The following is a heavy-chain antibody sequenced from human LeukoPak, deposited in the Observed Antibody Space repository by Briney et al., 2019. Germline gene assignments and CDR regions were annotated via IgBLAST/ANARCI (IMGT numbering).Heavy chain of an antibody. CDR3: ARGYDYGDPTDY. CDR2: INPNSGGT. J-gene: IGHJ4*02. V-gene: IGHV1-2*06. D-gene: IGHD4/OR15-4a*01. CDR1: GYTFTGYY. Sequence: ASVKVSCKASGYTFTGYYMHWVRQAPGQGLEWMGRINPNSGGTNYAQKFQGRVTMTRDTSISTAYMELSRLRSDDTAVYYCARGYDYGDPTDYWGQGTLVTVSS.